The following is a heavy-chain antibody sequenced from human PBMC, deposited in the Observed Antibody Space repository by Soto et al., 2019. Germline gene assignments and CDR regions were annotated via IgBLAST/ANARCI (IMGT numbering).Heavy chain of an antibody. J-gene: IGHJ4*02. V-gene: IGHV3-23*01. CDR1: GFTFSSYA. D-gene: IGHD3-22*01. Sequence: GGSLRLSCAASGFTFSSYAMSWVRQAPGKGLEWVSAISGSGGSTYYADSVKGRFTISRDNSKNTLYLQMNSLRAEDTAVYYCAKEYYYDSSGYYYRYFDYWGQGTLVTVSS. CDR2: ISGSGGST. CDR3: AKEYYYDSSGYYYRYFDY.